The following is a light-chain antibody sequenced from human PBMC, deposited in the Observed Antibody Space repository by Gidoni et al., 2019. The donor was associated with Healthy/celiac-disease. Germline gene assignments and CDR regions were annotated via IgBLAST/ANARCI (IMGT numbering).Light chain of an antibody. Sequence: IVLTQSPATLALSPGERATLSCTASPSVSSYFAWYQQKPGQAPRLLIYDASHRATGIPARFSGSGSGTDFTLPISSLEPEDFAVYYCQQSSNWPLTFGGGTKVEIK. CDR1: PSVSSY. J-gene: IGKJ4*01. CDR3: QQSSNWPLT. CDR2: DAS. V-gene: IGKV3-11*01.